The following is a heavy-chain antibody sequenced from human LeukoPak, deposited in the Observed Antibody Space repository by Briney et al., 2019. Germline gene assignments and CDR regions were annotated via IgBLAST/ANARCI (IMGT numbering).Heavy chain of an antibody. CDR1: GFTFDDYA. D-gene: IGHD3-22*01. CDR3: AKDISIIVVEGTYFDY. J-gene: IGHJ4*02. CDR2: FSWNSGSI. Sequence: GGSLRLSCAASGFTFDDYAMHWFRQVQGKGLEWVSVFSWNSGSIGYADSVKARFTISRDNAKNSLYLQMNSLRAEDTALYYCAKDISIIVVEGTYFDYWGQGTLVTVSS. V-gene: IGHV3-9*01.